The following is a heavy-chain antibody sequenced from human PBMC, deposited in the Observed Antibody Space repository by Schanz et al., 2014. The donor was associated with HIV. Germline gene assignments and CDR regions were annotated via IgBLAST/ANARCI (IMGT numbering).Heavy chain of an antibody. CDR1: GFTFSSSG. CDR2: MRYNESHK. V-gene: IGHV3-33*01. J-gene: IGHJ6*02. CDR3: ARETSGFSTSWPPRYHYYGMDV. Sequence: QVQLVESGGGVVQPGRSLRLSCTASGFTFSSSGMHWVRQAPGKGLEWEAAMRYNESHKGYADSVKGRFTISRDNSKNTLYLEMNSLRPEDTAVYYCARETSGFSTSWPPRYHYYGMDVWGQGTTVTVSS. D-gene: IGHD6-13*01.